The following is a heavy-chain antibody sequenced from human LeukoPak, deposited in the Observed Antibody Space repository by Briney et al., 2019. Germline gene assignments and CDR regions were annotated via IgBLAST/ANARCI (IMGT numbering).Heavy chain of an antibody. D-gene: IGHD6-13*01. Sequence: PGGSLRLSCAASGFTFSSYWMSWVRQAPGKGLEWVANIKQDGSEKYYVDSVKGRFTISRDNSKNTLYLQMNSLRAEDTAVYYCAKDHEAADNWFDPWGQGTLVTVSS. J-gene: IGHJ5*02. CDR3: AKDHEAADNWFDP. CDR1: GFTFSSYW. CDR2: IKQDGSEK. V-gene: IGHV3-7*03.